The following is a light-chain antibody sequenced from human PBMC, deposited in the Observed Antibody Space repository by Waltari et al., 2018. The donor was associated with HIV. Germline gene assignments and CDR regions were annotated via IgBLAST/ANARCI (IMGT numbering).Light chain of an antibody. V-gene: IGLV1-40*01. CDR1: SFNIGAGYD. CDR3: QSYDSSLSHWL. J-gene: IGLJ3*02. CDR2: TNN. Sequence: QSVLTQPPSVSGAPGQRVTISCTGNSFNIGAGYDVHWYQQFPGTVPKPLIFTNNHRPSGVPDRFSGSTSDTSASLAITGLQAEDEAYYYCQSYDSSLSHWLFGGGTKLTVL.